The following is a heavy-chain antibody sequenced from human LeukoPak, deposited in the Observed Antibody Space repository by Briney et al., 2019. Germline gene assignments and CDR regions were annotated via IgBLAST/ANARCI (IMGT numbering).Heavy chain of an antibody. CDR3: ARLPYCSGGSCYFDY. D-gene: IGHD2-15*01. CDR2: INHSGST. J-gene: IGHJ4*02. V-gene: IGHV4-34*01. Sequence: PSETLSLTCAVYGGSFSGYYWSWIRQPPGKGLEWIGEINHSGSTNYNPSLKSRVTMSVDTSKHPFSLKLSSVTAADTAVYYCARLPYCSGGSCYFDYWGQGTLVTVSS. CDR1: GGSFSGYY.